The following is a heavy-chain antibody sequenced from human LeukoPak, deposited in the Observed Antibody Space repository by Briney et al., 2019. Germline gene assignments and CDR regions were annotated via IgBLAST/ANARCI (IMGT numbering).Heavy chain of an antibody. Sequence: SETLSLTCTVSGGSISSGDYYWSWIRQPPGKGLEWIGYIYYSGSTYYNPSLKSRVTISVDTSKNQFSLKLSSVTAADTAVYYCARDIVVVPAASPIPWFGPWGQGTLVPVSS. J-gene: IGHJ5*02. V-gene: IGHV4-30-4*01. CDR1: GGSISSGDYY. CDR2: IYYSGST. D-gene: IGHD2-2*01. CDR3: ARDIVVVPAASPIPWFGP.